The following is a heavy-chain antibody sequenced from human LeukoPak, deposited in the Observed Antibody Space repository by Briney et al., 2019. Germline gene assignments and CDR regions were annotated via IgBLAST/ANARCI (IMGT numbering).Heavy chain of an antibody. CDR3: ARVIAAAGLFFDY. Sequence: PGGSLRLSCAASGFTFSSYWMSWVRQAPGKGLEWVANMKYDGSEKDYVDSVKGRFTISRDNAKNSLYLQMNSLRAEDTAVYYCARVIAAAGLFFDYWGQGTLVTVSS. D-gene: IGHD6-13*01. CDR1: GFTFSSYW. V-gene: IGHV3-7*04. CDR2: MKYDGSEK. J-gene: IGHJ4*02.